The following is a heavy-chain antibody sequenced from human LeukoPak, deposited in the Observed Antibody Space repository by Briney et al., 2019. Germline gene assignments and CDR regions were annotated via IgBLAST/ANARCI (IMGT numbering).Heavy chain of an antibody. Sequence: QPGVSLRLSCAASGFTFNSYVMSWVRQAPGKGLEWVSAINGGGGNTYYADSVKGRFTISRDNSKNMVYLQMNTLRADDTAVYYCAKSVVVLTFRFDDWGQGALVTVSS. D-gene: IGHD2-15*01. CDR2: INGGGGNT. J-gene: IGHJ4*02. V-gene: IGHV3-23*01. CDR1: GFTFNSYV. CDR3: AKSVVVLTFRFDD.